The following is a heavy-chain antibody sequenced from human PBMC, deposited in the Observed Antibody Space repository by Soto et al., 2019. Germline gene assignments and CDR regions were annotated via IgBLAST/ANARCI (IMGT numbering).Heavy chain of an antibody. V-gene: IGHV3-74*01. CDR3: ARKSSSYNCLAP. CDR1: GFTFSSYW. J-gene: IGHJ5*02. Sequence: GGSLRLSCSASGFTFSSYWMHWVRQAPGKGLVWVSRINSDGSSTSYADSVKGRFTISRDNAKNSLYLQMNSLRDEDTAVYYSARKSSSYNCLAPWGKGTLVTVSS. CDR2: INSDGSST. D-gene: IGHD6-13*01.